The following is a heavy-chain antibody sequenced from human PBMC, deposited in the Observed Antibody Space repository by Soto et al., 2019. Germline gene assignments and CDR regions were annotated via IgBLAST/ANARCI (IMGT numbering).Heavy chain of an antibody. D-gene: IGHD2-2*01. CDR3: ARAGYCSSTSCLGYGMDV. CDR2: ISYDGSNK. J-gene: IGHJ6*02. CDR1: GSTFSSYA. Sequence: GGSLRLSCAASGSTFSSYAMHWVRQAPGKGLEWVAVISYDGSNKYYADSVKGRFTISRDNSKNTLYLQMNSLRAEDTAVYYCARAGYCSSTSCLGYGMDVWGQGTTVTVSS. V-gene: IGHV3-30-3*01.